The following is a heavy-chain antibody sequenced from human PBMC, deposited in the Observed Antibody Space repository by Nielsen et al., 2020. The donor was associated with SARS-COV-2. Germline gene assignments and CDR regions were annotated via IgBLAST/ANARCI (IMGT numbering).Heavy chain of an antibody. CDR3: ARGSMVRGVTDYYYYGMDV. V-gene: IGHV3-64*04. J-gene: IGHJ6*02. CDR2: ISSNGGST. D-gene: IGHD3-10*01. Sequence: WIRQPPGKGLEYVSAISSNGGSTYHADSVKGRFTISRDNAKNSLYLQMNSLRAEDTAVYYCARGSMVRGVTDYYYYGMDVWGQGTTVTVSS.